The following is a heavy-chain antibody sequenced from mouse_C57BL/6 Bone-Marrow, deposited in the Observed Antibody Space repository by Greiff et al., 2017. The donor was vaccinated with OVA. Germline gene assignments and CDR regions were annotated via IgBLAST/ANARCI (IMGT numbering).Heavy chain of an antibody. CDR1: GFSLRTSGMG. V-gene: IGHV8-11*01. Sequence: QVTLKESGPGILQPSQTLSLTCSFSGFSLRTSGMGVGWIHQPSGNGLEWLAHIWWNDNQYYNTALKSRITICKVTSNNKVVIKIASVDAADTATYYCARIARGYYGSSYSWFAYWGQGTLVTVSA. CDR3: ARIARGYYGSSYSWFAY. J-gene: IGHJ3*01. D-gene: IGHD1-1*01. CDR2: IWWNDNQ.